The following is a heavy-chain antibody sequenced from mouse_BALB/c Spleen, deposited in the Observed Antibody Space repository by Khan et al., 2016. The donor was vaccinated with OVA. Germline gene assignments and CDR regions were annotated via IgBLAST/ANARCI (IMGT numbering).Heavy chain of an antibody. CDR1: GYTFTSYW. Sequence: VQLQQSGAELARPGTSVKLSCKASGYTFTSYWMQWVKQRPGQGLEWIGSIYHGDGDTRYTQKFKGKATLTADKSSSTAYMQLSSLASEDSAVYYCARGGITTGYFGYWGQGTTLTVSS. CDR2: IYHGDGDT. V-gene: IGHV1-87*01. J-gene: IGHJ2*01. D-gene: IGHD2-4*01. CDR3: ARGGITTGYFGY.